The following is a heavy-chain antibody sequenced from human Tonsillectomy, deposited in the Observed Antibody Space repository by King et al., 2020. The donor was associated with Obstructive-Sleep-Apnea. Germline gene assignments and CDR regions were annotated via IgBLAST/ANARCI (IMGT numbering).Heavy chain of an antibody. V-gene: IGHV3-49*03. J-gene: IGHJ4*02. Sequence: VQLVESGGGLVQPGRSLRLSCTTSGFTFGDYAMSCFRQGPGKGLERVGFIRSKAYGATTEYAASVKGRFTISRDDSKSIAYLLMSSLKTEDTAVYYCSRDQDYDSSGYPPFDYWGQGTLVTVSS. CDR3: SRDQDYDSSGYPPFDY. CDR1: GFTFGDYA. D-gene: IGHD3-22*01. CDR2: IRSKAYGATT.